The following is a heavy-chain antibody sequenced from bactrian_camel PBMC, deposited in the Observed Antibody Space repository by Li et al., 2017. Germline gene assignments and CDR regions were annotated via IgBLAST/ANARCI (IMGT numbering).Heavy chain of an antibody. CDR2: RVHTGGGST. J-gene: IGHJ4*01. Sequence: DVQLVESGGGLVQPGGSLRVSRATSGFFFSAYIMSWVRQAPGKGLEWVAGRVHTGGGSTYYADSVKGRFTISRDNAKNTLYLQMNSLKTEDTGVYYCATTEPDMGWALDYWGQGTQVTVS. CDR1: GFFFSAYI. D-gene: IGHD5*01. CDR3: ATTEPDMGWALDY. V-gene: IGHV3S40*01.